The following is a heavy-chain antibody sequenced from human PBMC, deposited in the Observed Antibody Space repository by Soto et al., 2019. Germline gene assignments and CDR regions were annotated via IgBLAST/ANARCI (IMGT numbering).Heavy chain of an antibody. V-gene: IGHV4-31*03. J-gene: IGHJ4*02. CDR3: ATEYTFGSNRFVC. CDR2: IFHSGST. Sequence: QVQLQESGPGLVKPSQTLSLTCTVSVGSISSAAYYWRWIRQHPGKGLEWIGYIFHSGSTYYNPSPESRIIVSVDTYNNQLSLGLTAVTAADTDVYYCATEYTFGSNRFVCWGQGALVAVSS. D-gene: IGHD1-1*01. CDR1: VGSISSAAYY.